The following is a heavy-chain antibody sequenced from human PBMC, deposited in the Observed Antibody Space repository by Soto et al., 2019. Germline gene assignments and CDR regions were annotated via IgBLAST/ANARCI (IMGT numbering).Heavy chain of an antibody. CDR3: AKVLRYDLSGYFDS. CDR2: ISGSASDT. CDR1: GFTFNNYG. J-gene: IGHJ5*01. Sequence: PGGSLRLACSASGFTFNNYGMSWVRQAPGKGLEWVSAISGSASDTDYGDSVKGRFVSSRDSSNNTLFLHMNSLRAEDTAVYYCAKVLRYDLSGYFDSWGQGILVTVFS. V-gene: IGHV3-23*01. D-gene: IGHD3-22*01.